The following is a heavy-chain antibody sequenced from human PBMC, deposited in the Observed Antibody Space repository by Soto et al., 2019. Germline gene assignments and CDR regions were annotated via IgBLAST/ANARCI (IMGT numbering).Heavy chain of an antibody. V-gene: IGHV3-9*01. D-gene: IGHD6-19*01. J-gene: IGHJ4*02. CDR1: GFTFDDYG. Sequence: EVQLLESGGGLVQPGRSLRLSCVASGFTFDDYGMHWVRQPPGKGLEWVSGIGWTGNSLGDAVSVKGRFIISRDNAKNSLYLQMNSLRPDDTALYYCAKGRGAGSGASLDYWGQGTLVTVSS. CDR3: AKGRGAGSGASLDY. CDR2: IGWTGNSL.